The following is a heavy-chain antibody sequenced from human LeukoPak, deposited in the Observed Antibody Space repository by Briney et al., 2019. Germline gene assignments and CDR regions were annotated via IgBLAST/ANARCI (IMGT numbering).Heavy chain of an antibody. Sequence: GRSLRLSCAASGFTFDDYAMHWVRQAPGKGLEWVSGASWNSGSIGYADSVKGRFTISRDNAKNSLYLQMNSLRAEDTAVYYCANSIAAAGGYYYGMDVWGQGTTVTVSS. J-gene: IGHJ6*02. V-gene: IGHV3-9*01. D-gene: IGHD6-13*01. CDR1: GFTFDDYA. CDR2: ASWNSGSI. CDR3: ANSIAAAGGYYYGMDV.